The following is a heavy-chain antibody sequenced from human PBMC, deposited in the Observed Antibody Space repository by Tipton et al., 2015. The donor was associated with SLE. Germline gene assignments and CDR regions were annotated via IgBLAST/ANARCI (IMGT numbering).Heavy chain of an antibody. CDR3: ARDFIAAAGTPSFDP. CDR1: GGSFSGYY. V-gene: IGHV4-34*01. CDR2: IYYSGST. J-gene: IGHJ5*02. D-gene: IGHD6-13*01. Sequence: TLSLTCAVYGGSFSGYYWSWIRQPPGKGLEWIGYIYYSGSTYYNPSLKSRVTISVDTSKNQFSLKLSSVTAADTAVYYCARDFIAAAGTPSFDPWGQGTLVTVSS.